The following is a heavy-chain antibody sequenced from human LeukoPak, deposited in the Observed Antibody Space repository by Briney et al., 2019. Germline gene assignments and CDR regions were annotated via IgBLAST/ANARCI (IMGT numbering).Heavy chain of an antibody. CDR2: IKKDGSGI. Sequence: PGGSLRLSCAVSEFPFSNSWIYWVRQAPGKGLEGVANIKKDGSGISSVDSVKGRFIISRDNARNSLYLQMNSLRVEDTAVYFCAGGNSMDVWGKGTAVTVSS. V-gene: IGHV3-7*03. CDR1: EFPFSNSW. D-gene: IGHD1/OR15-1a*01. CDR3: AGGNSMDV. J-gene: IGHJ6*04.